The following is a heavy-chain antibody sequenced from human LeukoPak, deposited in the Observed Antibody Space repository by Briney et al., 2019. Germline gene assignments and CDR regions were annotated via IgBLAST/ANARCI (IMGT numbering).Heavy chain of an antibody. CDR3: ARMYYYDSSGYCDYYYYMDV. CDR2: IKQDGSDK. CDR1: GFTFSSYS. D-gene: IGHD3-22*01. Sequence: GGSLRLSCAASGFTFSSYSMNWVRQAPGKGLEWVANIKQDGSDKYYVDSAKGRFTISRDNAKNSLYLQMNSLRAEDTAVYYCARMYYYDSSGYCDYYYYMDVWGKGTTVTVSS. V-gene: IGHV3-7*01. J-gene: IGHJ6*03.